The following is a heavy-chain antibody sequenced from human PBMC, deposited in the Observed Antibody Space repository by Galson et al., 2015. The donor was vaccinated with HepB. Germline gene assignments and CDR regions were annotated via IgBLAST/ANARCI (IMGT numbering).Heavy chain of an antibody. CDR3: AREGIVPTVYMDI. J-gene: IGHJ6*03. CDR1: GGNFSDNA. D-gene: IGHD1-1*01. CDR2: IIPLFGRA. Sequence: SVKVSCKASGGNFSDNAISWVRQAPGQGLEWVAGIIPLFGRANYAQKFKGRVTITADHSTTTVYMDLNSLRSDDTAVYFCAREGIVPTVYMDIWGNGTTVIVSS. V-gene: IGHV1-69*13.